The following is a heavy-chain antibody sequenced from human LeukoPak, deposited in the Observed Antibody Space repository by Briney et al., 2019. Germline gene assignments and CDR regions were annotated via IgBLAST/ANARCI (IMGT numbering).Heavy chain of an antibody. CDR1: GGSINSRSYY. J-gene: IGHJ4*02. Sequence: SETLSLTCTVSGGSINSRSYYWGWIRQPPGKGLKWIGSIYYSGRTYYNPSLKSRVTISVDTSKNQFSLKLSSVTAADTAVYYCASRDTTMVYYFDYWGQGTLVTVSS. CDR3: ASRDTTMVYYFDY. CDR2: IYYSGRT. V-gene: IGHV4-39*07. D-gene: IGHD5-18*01.